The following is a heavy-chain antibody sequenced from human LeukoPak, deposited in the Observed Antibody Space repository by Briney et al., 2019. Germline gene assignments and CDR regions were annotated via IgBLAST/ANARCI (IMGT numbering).Heavy chain of an antibody. J-gene: IGHJ4*02. CDR1: GGSISSSSYY. CDR2: SYYSGGT. Sequence: SETLSLTCTVSGGSISSSSYYWGWIRQPPGKGLEWIGSSYYSGGTYYYPSLKSRVSISVSTASNQLSLQLRSVTAAATAVYCSARHPVGASGYYFDYWGQGTLVTVSS. V-gene: IGHV4-39*01. D-gene: IGHD1-26*01. CDR3: ARHPVGASGYYFDY.